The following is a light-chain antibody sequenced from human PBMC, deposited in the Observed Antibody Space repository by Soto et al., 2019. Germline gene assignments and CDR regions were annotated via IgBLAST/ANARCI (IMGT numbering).Light chain of an antibody. CDR1: QSVIY. CDR2: GAS. J-gene: IGKJ1*01. V-gene: IGKV3-20*01. Sequence: EIVLTQSPGTLSLSPGERATLSCRASQSVIYLAWYQQKPGQAPRLLFYGASNRATGIPGRFSGSGSGTDFTLTISRMEPEDSAVYYCHQYGIVPWTFGQGTKEEIK. CDR3: HQYGIVPWT.